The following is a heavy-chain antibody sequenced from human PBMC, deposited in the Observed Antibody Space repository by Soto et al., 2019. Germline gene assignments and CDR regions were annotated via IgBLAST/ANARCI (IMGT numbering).Heavy chain of an antibody. V-gene: IGHV1-69*13. J-gene: IGHJ6*02. CDR2: IIPIFGTA. CDR3: ARSIGYYYGMDV. D-gene: IGHD2-21*01. CDR1: GGPFSSYA. Sequence: SVKVSCKASGGPFSSYAISWLRQAPGQGLEWMGGIIPIFGTANYAQKFQGRVTITADESTSKAYMELSSLRSEDTAVYYCARSIGYYYGMDVWGQGTTVTDSS.